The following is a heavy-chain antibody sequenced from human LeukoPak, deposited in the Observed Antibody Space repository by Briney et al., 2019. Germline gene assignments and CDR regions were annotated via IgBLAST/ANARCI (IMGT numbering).Heavy chain of an antibody. CDR2: ISSSSSYI. CDR1: GFTFSSYS. CDR3: ARDAASGGYHY. Sequence: GGSLRLSCATSGFTFSSYSMNWVRQAPGKGLEWVSSISSSSSYIYYADSVKGRFTISRDNAKNSLYLQMNSLRAEDTAVYYCARDAASGGYHYWGQGTLVTVSS. J-gene: IGHJ4*02. V-gene: IGHV3-21*01. D-gene: IGHD2-15*01.